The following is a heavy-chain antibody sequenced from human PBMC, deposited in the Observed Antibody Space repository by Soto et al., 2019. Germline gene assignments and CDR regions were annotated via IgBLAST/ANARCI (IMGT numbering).Heavy chain of an antibody. Sequence: PWGSLRLSCAASGFTFSSYAMSWVRQAPGRGLEWVSAISGSGGSTYYADSVKGRFTISRDNSKNTLYLQMNSLRAEDTAVYYCAKSPYSCSSTSCYNNWFDPWGQGTLVTVSS. V-gene: IGHV3-23*01. D-gene: IGHD2-2*01. J-gene: IGHJ5*02. CDR2: ISGSGGST. CDR1: GFTFSSYA. CDR3: AKSPYSCSSTSCYNNWFDP.